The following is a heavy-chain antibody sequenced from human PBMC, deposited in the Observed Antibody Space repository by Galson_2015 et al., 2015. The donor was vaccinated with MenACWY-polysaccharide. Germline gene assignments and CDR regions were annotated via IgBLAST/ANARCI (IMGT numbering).Heavy chain of an antibody. D-gene: IGHD3-16*01. V-gene: IGHV4-61*02. CDR3: ARDFLGMGGY. J-gene: IGHJ1*01. CDR2: IYTSGST. CDR1: GGSISSGSYY. Sequence: TLSLTCTVSGGSISSGSYYWSWIRQPAGKGLEWIGRIYTSGSTNYNPSLKSRVTISVDTSKNQFSLKLSSVTAADTAVYYCARDFLGMGGYWGQGTLVTVSS.